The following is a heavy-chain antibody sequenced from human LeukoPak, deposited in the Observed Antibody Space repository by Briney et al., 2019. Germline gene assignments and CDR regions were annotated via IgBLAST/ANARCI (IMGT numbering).Heavy chain of an antibody. J-gene: IGHJ4*02. CDR2: ISYNGST. V-gene: IGHV4-59*08. CDR1: GGSISNYY. CDR3: ARHSTGVPGRPNDY. Sequence: SETLSLTCTVSGGSISNYYWSWIRQPPGKGLEWIAYISYNGSTTYNPSLKSQVTISVDTSKNQFSLSLTSVTAADTAVYYCARHSTGVPGRPNDYWGQGTLVTVSS. D-gene: IGHD6-6*01.